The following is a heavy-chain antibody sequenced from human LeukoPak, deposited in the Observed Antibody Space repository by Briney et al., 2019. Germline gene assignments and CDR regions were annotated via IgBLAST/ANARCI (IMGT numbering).Heavy chain of an antibody. Sequence: KTSETLSLTCTVSGGSIRSSYYYWTWIRQPPGKGLEWIGYIYNSGRTNYNPSLKSRVTISANTSKNQFSLKLSSVTAADTAIYYCARGYYYWGQGTLVTVSS. J-gene: IGHJ4*02. CDR2: IYNSGRT. D-gene: IGHD2-8*01. CDR3: ARGYYY. CDR1: GGSIRSSYYY. V-gene: IGHV4-61*01.